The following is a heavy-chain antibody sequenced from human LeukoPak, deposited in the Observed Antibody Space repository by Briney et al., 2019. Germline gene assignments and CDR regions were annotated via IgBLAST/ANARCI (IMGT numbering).Heavy chain of an antibody. CDR2: ISSNGGST. D-gene: IGHD2-15*01. J-gene: IGHJ4*02. V-gene: IGHV3-64*01. CDR1: GFTFSSYA. Sequence: PGGSLRLSCAASGFTFSSYAMHWVRQAPGKGLEYVSAISSNGGSTYYANSVKGRFTISRDNSENTLYLQMGSLRAEDMAVYYCARDYCSGGSCYSGGVYFDYWGQGTLVTVSS. CDR3: ARDYCSGGSCYSGGVYFDY.